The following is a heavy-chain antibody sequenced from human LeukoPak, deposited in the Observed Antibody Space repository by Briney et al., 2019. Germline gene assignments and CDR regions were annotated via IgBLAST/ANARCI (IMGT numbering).Heavy chain of an antibody. D-gene: IGHD5-12*01. J-gene: IGHJ4*02. Sequence: GRSLRLSCAASGFTFGSYAMHWVRQAPGKGLEWAAVISYDGSNKYYADSVKGRFTISRDNSKNTLYLQMNSLRAEDTAVYYCARGVATALYYFDYWGQGTLVTVSS. CDR2: ISYDGSNK. CDR1: GFTFGSYA. V-gene: IGHV3-30-3*01. CDR3: ARGVATALYYFDY.